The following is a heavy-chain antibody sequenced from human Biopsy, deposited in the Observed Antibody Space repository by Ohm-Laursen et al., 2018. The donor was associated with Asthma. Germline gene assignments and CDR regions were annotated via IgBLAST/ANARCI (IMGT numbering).Heavy chain of an antibody. D-gene: IGHD2-2*01. CDR2: INSVFGTT. CDR1: GGTFNTYV. Sequence: SPVKVSCKSLGGTFNTYVIGWVRQAPGQGLEWMGGINSVFGTTTYPQKFQDRVTITADDSTSTVYMELSSLRSEDTAVYYCARKAGSCISRTCYSLDFWGQGTPVTVSS. CDR3: ARKAGSCISRTCYSLDF. J-gene: IGHJ4*02. V-gene: IGHV1-69*01.